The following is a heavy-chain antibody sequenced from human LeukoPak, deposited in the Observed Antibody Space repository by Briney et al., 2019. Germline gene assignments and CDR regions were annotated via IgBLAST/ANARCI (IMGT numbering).Heavy chain of an antibody. CDR3: ARDVRPYCGGDCYYYFDY. D-gene: IGHD2-21*02. V-gene: IGHV1-8*01. CDR2: MNPNSGNT. CDR1: GYTFTSYD. J-gene: IGHJ4*02. Sequence: ASVKVSCKASGYTFTSYDINWVRQATGQGLEWMGWMNPNSGNTGYAQKFQGRVTMTTDTSTSTAYMELRSLRSDDTAVYYCARDVRPYCGGDCYYYFDYWGQGTLVTVSS.